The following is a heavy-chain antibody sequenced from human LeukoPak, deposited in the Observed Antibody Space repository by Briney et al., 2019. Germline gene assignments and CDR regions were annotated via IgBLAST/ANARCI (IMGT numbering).Heavy chain of an antibody. CDR1: GFTFSSYS. D-gene: IGHD4-17*01. J-gene: IGHJ4*02. CDR3: ARVDGDYLRRFDY. CDR2: ISSSSSYI. Sequence: PGGSLRLSCAASGFTFSSYSMSWVRQAPGKGLEWVSSISSSSSYIYYADSVKGRFTISRDNAKNSLYLQMNSLRAEDTAVYYCARVDGDYLRRFDYWGQETLVTVSS. V-gene: IGHV3-21*01.